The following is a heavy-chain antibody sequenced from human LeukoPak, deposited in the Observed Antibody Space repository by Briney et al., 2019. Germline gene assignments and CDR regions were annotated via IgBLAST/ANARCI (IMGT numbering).Heavy chain of an antibody. CDR2: INWNGGST. V-gene: IGHV3-20*04. Sequence: GGSLRLSCAASGFTFDDYGMSWVRQAPGKGLEWVSGINWNGGSTGYADSVKGRFTISRDNAKNSLYLQMNSLRAEDTAVYYCARDVEYSYGFDYWGQGTLVTVSS. CDR3: ARDVEYSYGFDY. J-gene: IGHJ4*02. D-gene: IGHD5-18*01. CDR1: GFTFDDYG.